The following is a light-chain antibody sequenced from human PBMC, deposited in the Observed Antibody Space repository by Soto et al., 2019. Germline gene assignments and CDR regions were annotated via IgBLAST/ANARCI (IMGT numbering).Light chain of an antibody. CDR3: QQYDNVPLT. CDR1: QDIINY. J-gene: IGKJ4*01. V-gene: IGKV1-33*01. CDR2: DAS. Sequence: DIQLTQSLSSLSASVGDRVTITCQASQDIINYLNWYQEKPGKAPKLLIYDASNLETVVPSRFSGSGSGTDFTFTISSLQPEDIATYYCQQYDNVPLTFGGGTKVEIK.